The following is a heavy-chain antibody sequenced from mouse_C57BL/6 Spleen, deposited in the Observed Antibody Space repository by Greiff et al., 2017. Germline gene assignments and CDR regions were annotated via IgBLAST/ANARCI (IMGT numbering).Heavy chain of an antibody. CDR2: INPNYGTT. CDR1: GYSFTDYN. V-gene: IGHV1-39*01. Sequence: EVQVVESGPELVKPGASVTISCKASGYSFTDYNMNWVKQSHGQCLEWIGVINPNYGTTSYNQKFKGKATLTVDQSSSTAYMQLTSLTSEDSAVXYCARAGPGDYYAMDYWGQGTSVTVSS. CDR3: ARAGPGDYYAMDY. J-gene: IGHJ4*01. D-gene: IGHD3-2*02.